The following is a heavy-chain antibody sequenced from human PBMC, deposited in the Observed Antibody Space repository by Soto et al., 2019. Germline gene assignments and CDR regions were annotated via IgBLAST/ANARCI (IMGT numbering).Heavy chain of an antibody. J-gene: IGHJ6*02. CDR3: ARKGAAHTPTRYYYYYGMDV. CDR1: GYSFTSYW. V-gene: IGHV5-10-1*01. CDR2: IDPSDSYT. D-gene: IGHD2-15*01. Sequence: GESLKISCKGSGYSFTSYWISWVRQMPGKGLEWMGRIDPSDSYTNYSPSFQGHVTISADKSISTAYLQWSSLKASDTAMYYCARKGAAHTPTRYYYYYGMDVWGQGTTVTVSS.